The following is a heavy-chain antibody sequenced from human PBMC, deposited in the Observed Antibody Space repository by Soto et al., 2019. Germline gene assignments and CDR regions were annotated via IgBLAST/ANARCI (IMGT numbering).Heavy chain of an antibody. V-gene: IGHV4-34*01. CDR3: ARGSFEPSALGY. Sequence: QVQLQEWGAGLLKPSETLSLTCDIYDASFSGYYWSWIRQPPGKGLEWIGEINHSGGTNSNASLKSRVTLSLGTSKNQFSLKRTYVTAAVTAVYFCARGSFEPSALGYWDQGTLVTVSS. J-gene: IGHJ4*02. CDR1: DASFSGYY. D-gene: IGHD3-16*01. CDR2: INHSGGT.